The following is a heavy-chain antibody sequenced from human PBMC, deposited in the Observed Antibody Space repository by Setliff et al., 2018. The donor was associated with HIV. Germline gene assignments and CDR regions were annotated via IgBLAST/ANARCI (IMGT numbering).Heavy chain of an antibody. V-gene: IGHV4-59*12. CDR2: IYYSGST. CDR3: ARTSAAGTGYYMDV. J-gene: IGHJ6*03. D-gene: IGHD6-13*01. CDR1: GGSISSYY. Sequence: SETLSLTCTVSGGSISSYYWSWIRQPPGKGLEWIGYIYYSGSTNYNPSLKSRVTISVDTSKNQFSLKLSSVTAADTAVYYCARTSAAGTGYYMDVWGKGTTVTVSS.